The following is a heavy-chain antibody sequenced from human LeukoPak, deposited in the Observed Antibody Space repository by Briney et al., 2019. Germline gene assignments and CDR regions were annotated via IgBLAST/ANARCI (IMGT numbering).Heavy chain of an antibody. D-gene: IGHD6-19*01. CDR3: ARGHGGWFYAMDV. V-gene: IGHV1-2*02. J-gene: IGHJ6*02. CDR2: IKPRFSGT. CDR1: GITIAGYD. Sequence: ASVKVSCKASGITIAGYDVHWVRQAPGRGLEWMGRIKPRFSGTNHAEKFQGRVTMTRDTSMTTAYMELSSLTSDDTAVYYCARGHGGWFYAMDVWGQGTTVTVSS.